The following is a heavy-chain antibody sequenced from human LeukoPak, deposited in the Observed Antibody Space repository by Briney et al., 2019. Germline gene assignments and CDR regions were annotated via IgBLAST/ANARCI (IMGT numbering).Heavy chain of an antibody. Sequence: PSETLSLTCAVYGGSFSGYYWSWIRQPPGKGLEWIGEINHSGSTNYNPSLKSRVTISVDTSKNQFSLKLSSVTAPDTAVYYCARVVAATRSGMDVWGQGTTVTVSS. D-gene: IGHD2-15*01. CDR2: INHSGST. CDR3: ARVVAATRSGMDV. V-gene: IGHV4-34*01. CDR1: GGSFSGYY. J-gene: IGHJ6*02.